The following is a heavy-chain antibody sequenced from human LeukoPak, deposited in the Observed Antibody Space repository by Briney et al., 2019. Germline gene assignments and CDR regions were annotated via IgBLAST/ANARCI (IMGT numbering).Heavy chain of an antibody. D-gene: IGHD5-12*01. CDR2: ISYDGSNK. J-gene: IGHJ6*02. CDR3: AKDRTDSGLQTYYYYYYGMGV. CDR1: GFTFSSYG. V-gene: IGHV3-30*18. Sequence: GGSLRLSCAASGFTFSSYGMHWVCQAPGKGLEWVAVISYDGSNKYYADSVKGRFTISRNNSKNTLYLQMNSLRAEDTAVYYCAKDRTDSGLQTYYYYYYGMGVWGQGTTVTVSS.